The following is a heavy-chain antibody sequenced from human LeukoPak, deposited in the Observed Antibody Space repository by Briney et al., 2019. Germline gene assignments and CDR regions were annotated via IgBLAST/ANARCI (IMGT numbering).Heavy chain of an antibody. CDR2: ISSSGSTI. Sequence: GGSLRLSCAASGFTFSSYAMHWVCQAPGKGLEWVSYISSSGSTIYYADSVKGRFTISRDNAKNSLYLQMNSLRAEDTAVYYCARDTYYYDSSGYYSVNDAFDIWGQGTMVTVSS. V-gene: IGHV3-48*04. CDR1: GFTFSSYA. D-gene: IGHD3-22*01. CDR3: ARDTYYYDSSGYYSVNDAFDI. J-gene: IGHJ3*02.